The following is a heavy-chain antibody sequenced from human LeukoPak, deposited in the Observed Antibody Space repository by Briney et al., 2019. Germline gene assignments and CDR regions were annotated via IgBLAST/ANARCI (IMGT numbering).Heavy chain of an antibody. D-gene: IGHD6-6*01. V-gene: IGHV4-4*02. Sequence: SGTLSLTCAVSGGSISSSNWWSWVRQPPGEGLEWIGEVSHSGSTNYNPSLKSRVTISVDTSKNQFSLKLSSVTAADTAVYYCARVQVAARLSWFDPWGQGTLVTVSS. CDR3: ARVQVAARLSWFDP. CDR2: VSHSGST. CDR1: GGSISSSNW. J-gene: IGHJ5*02.